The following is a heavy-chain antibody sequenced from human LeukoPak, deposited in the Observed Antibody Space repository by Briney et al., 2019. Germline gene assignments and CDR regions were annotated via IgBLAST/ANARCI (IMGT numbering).Heavy chain of an antibody. CDR3: ARSGSGWQSGHDAFDI. J-gene: IGHJ3*02. Sequence: GGSLRLSCAASGFIFSSYSMNWVRQAPGKGLEWVSSISSSSSYIYYAVSVKGRVTISRDNAKNSLYLQMNSLRAEDTAVYYCARSGSGWQSGHDAFDIWGQGTMVTVSS. CDR2: ISSSSSYI. V-gene: IGHV3-21*01. D-gene: IGHD6-19*01. CDR1: GFIFSSYS.